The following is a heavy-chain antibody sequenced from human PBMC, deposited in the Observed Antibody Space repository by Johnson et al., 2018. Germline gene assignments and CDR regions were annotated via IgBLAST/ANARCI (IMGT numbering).Heavy chain of an antibody. CDR3: ARQRWQQPGAFDI. CDR2: ISYDGSNK. V-gene: IGHV3-30*03. CDR1: GFTFSSYG. D-gene: IGHD5-24*01. J-gene: IGHJ3*02. Sequence: VQLVESGGGVVQPGRSLRLSCAASGFTFSSYGMHWVRQAPGKGLEWVAVISYDGSNKYYADSVKGRFTISRDNSKNTLYLQMNSLRAEDTAVYYCARQRWQQPGAFDIWGQGTMVTVSS.